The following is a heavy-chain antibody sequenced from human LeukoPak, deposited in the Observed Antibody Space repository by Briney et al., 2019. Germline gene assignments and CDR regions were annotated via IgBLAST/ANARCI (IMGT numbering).Heavy chain of an antibody. D-gene: IGHD3-3*01. CDR3: ARHYDFWSGYWYNWFDP. CDR2: IYYGGAT. CDR1: GGSITIYY. J-gene: IGHJ5*02. V-gene: IGHV4-59*01. Sequence: PSGTLSLTCTVSGGSITIYYWSWIRQPPGKGLERIGYIYYGGATNYNPTLKSRVTILVDTSKNQFSLKLSSVTAADTAVYYCARHYDFWSGYWYNWFDPWGQGTLVTVYS.